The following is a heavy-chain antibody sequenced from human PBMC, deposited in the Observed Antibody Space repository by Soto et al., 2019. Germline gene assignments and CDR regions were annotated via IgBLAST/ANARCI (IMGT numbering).Heavy chain of an antibody. V-gene: IGHV4-34*01. J-gene: IGHJ4*02. CDR1: GGSFSGYY. D-gene: IGHD1-26*01. CDR2: INHSGST. CDR3: ARVNRGATYFDY. Sequence: PSETLSLTCAVYGGSFSGYYWSWIRQPPGKGLEWIGEINHSGSTNYNPSLKSRVTISVDTSKNQFSLKLSSVIAADTAVYYWARVNRGATYFDYWGQGTLVTVSS.